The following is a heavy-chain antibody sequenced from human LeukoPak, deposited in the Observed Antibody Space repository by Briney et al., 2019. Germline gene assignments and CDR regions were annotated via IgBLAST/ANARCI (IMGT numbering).Heavy chain of an antibody. CDR3: ARDFWAATGAFEI. D-gene: IGHD3/OR15-3a*01. V-gene: IGHV4-61*01. J-gene: IGHJ3*02. Sequence: SETLSLTCTVSGDSVNSATFYWAWIRQSPGKGLELIGYTYNRGNTYYNPSLNSRVTISVDTSKNQFSLKLRSVTGADSAVYYCARDFWAATGAFEIWGQGASVTVSS. CDR1: GDSVNSATFY. CDR2: TYNRGNT.